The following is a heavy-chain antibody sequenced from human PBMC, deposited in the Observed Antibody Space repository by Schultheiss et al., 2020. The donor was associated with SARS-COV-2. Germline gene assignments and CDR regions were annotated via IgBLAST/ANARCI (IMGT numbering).Heavy chain of an antibody. Sequence: SVKVSCKASGGTFSSYAISWVRQAPGQGLEWMGGIIPIFGTANYAQKFQGRVTITADKSTSTAYMELSSLRAEDTAVYYCAKVGSYCSSTSCYGYFDYWGQGTLVTVSS. D-gene: IGHD2-2*01. J-gene: IGHJ4*02. CDR2: IIPIFGTA. CDR3: AKVGSYCSSTSCYGYFDY. V-gene: IGHV1-69*06. CDR1: GGTFSSYA.